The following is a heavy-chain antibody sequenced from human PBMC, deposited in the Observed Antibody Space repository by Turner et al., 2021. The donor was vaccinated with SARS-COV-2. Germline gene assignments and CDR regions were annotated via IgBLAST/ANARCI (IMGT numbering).Heavy chain of an antibody. V-gene: IGHV4-4*07. CDR2: ISPSGIT. J-gene: IGHJ3*02. Sequence: QVQLQESGPGLVKPSETLSLTCTVPGGPITSFYWSWIREPAGKGLEWIGRISPSGITNYNPSLQSRVTMSLDRPNNQFSLKLTSVTAADTAVYFCAREGDGIWGQGTTVTVSS. D-gene: IGHD3-10*01. CDR1: GGPITSFY. CDR3: AREGDGI.